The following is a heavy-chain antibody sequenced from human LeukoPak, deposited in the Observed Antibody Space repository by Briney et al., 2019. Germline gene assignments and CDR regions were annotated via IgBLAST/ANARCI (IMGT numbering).Heavy chain of an antibody. Sequence: GGSLRLSCAASGFSFNSYSMNWVRQAPGKGLEWVSSISSSSSYIYYADAVKGRFTISRDNAKNSLYLQMNSLRDKDTAVYYCARVLGMINQGQLDSWGQGTLVTVSS. J-gene: IGHJ4*02. CDR3: ARVLGMINQGQLDS. CDR1: GFSFNSYS. CDR2: ISSSSSYI. V-gene: IGHV3-21*01. D-gene: IGHD1-14*01.